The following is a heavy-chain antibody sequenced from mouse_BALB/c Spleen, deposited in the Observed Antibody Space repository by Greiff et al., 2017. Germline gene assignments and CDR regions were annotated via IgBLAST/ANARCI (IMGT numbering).Heavy chain of an antibody. J-gene: IGHJ4*01. CDR1: GFDFSRYW. Sequence: EVKLMESGGGLVQPGGSLKLSCAASGFDFSRYWMSWVRQAPGKGLEWIGEINPDSSTINYTPSLKDKFIISRDNAKNTLYLQMSKVRSEDTALYYCARGGLPYAMDYWGQGTSVTVSS. CDR2: INPDSSTI. V-gene: IGHV4-1*02. D-gene: IGHD2-4*01. CDR3: ARGGLPYAMDY.